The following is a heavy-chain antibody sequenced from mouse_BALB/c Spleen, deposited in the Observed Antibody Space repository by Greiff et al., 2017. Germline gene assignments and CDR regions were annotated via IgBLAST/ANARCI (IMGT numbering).Heavy chain of an antibody. CDR2: ISYSGST. Sequence: VQLKESGPGLVKPSQSLSLTCTVTGYSITSDYAWNWIRQFPGNKLGWVGYISYSGSTSYNPSLKSRISITRDTSKNQFFLQLNSVTTEDTATYYCARGLDYWGQGTTLTVSS. CDR1: GYSITSDYA. J-gene: IGHJ2*01. CDR3: ARGLDY. V-gene: IGHV3-2*02.